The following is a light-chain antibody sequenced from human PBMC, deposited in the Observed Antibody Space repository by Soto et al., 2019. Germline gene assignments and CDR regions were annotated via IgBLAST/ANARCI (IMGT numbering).Light chain of an antibody. J-gene: IGKJ4*01. V-gene: IGKV1-27*01. CDR1: RDISNY. CDR3: QKYDTAPLT. Sequence: DIQVTQSTSSLSASLGDRVSITCRASRDISNYLAWYQQKPGQVPRLLISGASTLHSGVPSRFSGSGSGTDFTLTITSLQPEDIATYFCQKYDTAPLTFGGGTKVEI. CDR2: GAS.